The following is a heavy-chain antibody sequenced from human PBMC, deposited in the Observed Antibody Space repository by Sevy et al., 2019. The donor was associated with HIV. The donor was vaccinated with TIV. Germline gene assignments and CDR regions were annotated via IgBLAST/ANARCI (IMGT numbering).Heavy chain of an antibody. CDR1: GYSFTAYW. Sequence: GESLKISCKGSGYSFTAYWIGWVRQMPGKGLEWMGIIYPGDSDTKYSPSFQGQVTISADKSISSAYLQWSSLKAPDTAMYYCARQGAAAGTFYYYGMDVWGQGTTVTVSS. V-gene: IGHV5-51*01. D-gene: IGHD6-13*01. J-gene: IGHJ6*02. CDR2: IYPGDSDT. CDR3: ARQGAAAGTFYYYGMDV.